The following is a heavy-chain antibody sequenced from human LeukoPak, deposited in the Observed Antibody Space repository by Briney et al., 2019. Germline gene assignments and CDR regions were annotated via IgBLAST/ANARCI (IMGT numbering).Heavy chain of an antibody. CDR2: IYYSGST. Sequence: SETLSLTCTVPGGSISSYYWSWIRQPPGKGLEWIGYIYYSGSTNYNPSLKSRVTISVDTSKNQFSLKLSSVTAADTAVYYCARVAPYDYVWGSYRPHDAFDIWGQGTMVTVSS. V-gene: IGHV4-59*01. CDR1: GGSISSYY. CDR3: ARVAPYDYVWGSYRPHDAFDI. D-gene: IGHD3-16*02. J-gene: IGHJ3*02.